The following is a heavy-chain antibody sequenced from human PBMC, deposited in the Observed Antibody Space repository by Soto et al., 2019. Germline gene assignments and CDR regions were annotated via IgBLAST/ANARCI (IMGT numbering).Heavy chain of an antibody. Sequence: PGGSLRLSCAASGFTFSSYWMNWVRQAPGKGLEWVANIKQGGSEKYYVDSVKGRSTISRDNAKNSLFLQMNSLRAEDTAVYYCARDHWYSSTSHYYFYGMDVWGQGTKVTVSS. D-gene: IGHD6-13*01. V-gene: IGHV3-7*03. CDR2: IKQGGSEK. CDR1: GFTFSSYW. J-gene: IGHJ6*02. CDR3: ARDHWYSSTSHYYFYGMDV.